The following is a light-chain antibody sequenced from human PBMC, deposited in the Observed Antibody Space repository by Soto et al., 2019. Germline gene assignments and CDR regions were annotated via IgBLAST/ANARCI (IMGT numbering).Light chain of an antibody. V-gene: IGLV2-14*01. CDR3: SSYTSSSTRV. J-gene: IGLJ2*01. Sequence: QSALTQPASVSGSPGQSIAISCTGTSSDVGAYNYVSWYQQYPDKAPKLMIYDVSNRPSGVSNRFSGSKSGNTASLTISGIQAEDEADYYCSSYTSSSTRVFGGGTKVTVL. CDR1: SSDVGAYNY. CDR2: DVS.